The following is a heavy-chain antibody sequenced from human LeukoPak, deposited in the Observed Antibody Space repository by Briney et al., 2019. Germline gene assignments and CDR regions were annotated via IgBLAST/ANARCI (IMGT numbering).Heavy chain of an antibody. D-gene: IGHD1-26*01. CDR1: GYTFTSYD. CDR3: ARGTISERGSYFLGRSDAFDI. V-gene: IGHV1-8*01. Sequence: ASVKVSCKASGYTFTSYDINWVRQATGQGLEWMGWMNPNSGNTGYAQKFQGRVTMTRNTFISTAYMELSSLKSEDTAVYYCARGTISERGSYFLGRSDAFDIWGQGTMVTVSS. CDR2: MNPNSGNT. J-gene: IGHJ3*02.